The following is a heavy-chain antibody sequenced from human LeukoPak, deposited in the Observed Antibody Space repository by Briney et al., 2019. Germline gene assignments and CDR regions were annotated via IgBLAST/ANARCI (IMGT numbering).Heavy chain of an antibody. CDR3: ASARGSNYGSLGD. CDR2: ISSNSTYI. Sequence: GGSLRLSCAASGFTFNTYSMNWVRQAPGKGLEWVSSISSNSTYIYYADSLKGRFTISRDNAKNSLYLQMNSLRVEDTAVYYCASARGSNYGSLGDWGQGTLVTVSS. V-gene: IGHV3-21*04. CDR1: GFTFNTYS. J-gene: IGHJ4*02. D-gene: IGHD5-18*01.